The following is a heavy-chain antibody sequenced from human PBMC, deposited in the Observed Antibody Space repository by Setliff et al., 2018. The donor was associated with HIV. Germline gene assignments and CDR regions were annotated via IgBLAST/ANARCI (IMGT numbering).Heavy chain of an antibody. J-gene: IGHJ4*02. V-gene: IGHV1-69*05. D-gene: IGHD2-15*01. CDR2: INIRSGNT. CDR3: VGAATDGY. Sequence: VKVSCKASGGTFSSYAISWVRQAPGQGLEWMGWINIRSGNTNYAQKFQGRVTITTDESTSTAYMELSSLRSEDTAVYYCVGAATDGYWGQGTLVTVSS. CDR1: GGTFSSYA.